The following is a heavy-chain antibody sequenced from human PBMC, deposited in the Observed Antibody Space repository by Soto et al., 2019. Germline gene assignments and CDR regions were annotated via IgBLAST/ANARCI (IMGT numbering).Heavy chain of an antibody. Sequence: EVQLVQSGAEVKKPGESLRISCKGSGYSFTSYWISWVRQMPGKGLEWMGRIDPSDSYTNYSPSFQGHVTISADKSISTAYLQWSSLKASDTAMYYCARVGYSSSSEGDWFDPWGQGTLVTVSS. D-gene: IGHD6-6*01. CDR2: IDPSDSYT. V-gene: IGHV5-10-1*03. CDR1: GYSFTSYW. CDR3: ARVGYSSSSEGDWFDP. J-gene: IGHJ5*02.